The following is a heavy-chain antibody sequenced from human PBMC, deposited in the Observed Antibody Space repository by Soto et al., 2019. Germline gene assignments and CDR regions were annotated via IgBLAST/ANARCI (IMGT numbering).Heavy chain of an antibody. CDR1: GGSISSSSYY. CDR2: IYYSGST. J-gene: IGHJ4*02. CDR3: ARRYSTIRSSPDYFDY. D-gene: IGHD5-12*01. Sequence: SETLSLTCTVSGGSISSSSYYWGWIRQPPGKGLEWIGSIYYSGSTYYNPSLKSRVTISVDTSKNQFSLKLSSVTAADTAVYYCARRYSTIRSSPDYFDYWGQGTLVTVSS. V-gene: IGHV4-39*01.